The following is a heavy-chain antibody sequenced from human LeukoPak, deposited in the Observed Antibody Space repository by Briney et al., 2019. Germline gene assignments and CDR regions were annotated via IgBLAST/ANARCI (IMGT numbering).Heavy chain of an antibody. D-gene: IGHD3-22*01. CDR2: IWYDGSNK. J-gene: IGHJ4*02. Sequence: PGGSLRLSCAASGFTFSSYGMHWVRQAPGKGLEWVAVIWYDGSNKYYADSVKGRFTISRDNSKNTLYLQMNSLRAEDTAVCYCARDLGSYYDSSGYGAAGFDYWGQGTLVTVSS. V-gene: IGHV3-33*01. CDR1: GFTFSSYG. CDR3: ARDLGSYYDSSGYGAAGFDY.